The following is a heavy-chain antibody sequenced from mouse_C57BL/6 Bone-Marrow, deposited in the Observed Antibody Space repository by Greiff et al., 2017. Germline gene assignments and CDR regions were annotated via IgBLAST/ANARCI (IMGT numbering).Heavy chain of an antibody. Sequence: EVKLMESGGDLVKPGGSLKLSCAASGFTFSSYGMSWVRQTPDKRLEWVATISSGGSYNYYPDSVKGRFTISRDNAKKTLYLQMSRLKSEDTAMYYCARHRVWYPYYFDYWGQGTTLTVSS. J-gene: IGHJ2*01. V-gene: IGHV5-6*01. CDR1: GFTFSSYG. CDR3: ARHRVWYPYYFDY. D-gene: IGHD2-10*02. CDR2: ISSGGSYN.